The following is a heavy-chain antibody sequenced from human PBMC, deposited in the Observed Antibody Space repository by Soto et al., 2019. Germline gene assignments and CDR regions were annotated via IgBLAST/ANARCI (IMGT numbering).Heavy chain of an antibody. CDR2: IYYSGST. CDR1: GCSISSSSYY. CDR3: ARGERFVPFDP. V-gene: IGHV4-39*01. D-gene: IGHD1-1*01. J-gene: IGHJ5*02. Sequence: PSETLSLTCTVSGCSISSSSYYWGWIRQPPGKGLEWIGSIYYSGSTYYNPSLKSRVTISVDTSKNQFSLKLSSVTAADTAVYYCARGERFVPFDPWGQGTLVTVSS.